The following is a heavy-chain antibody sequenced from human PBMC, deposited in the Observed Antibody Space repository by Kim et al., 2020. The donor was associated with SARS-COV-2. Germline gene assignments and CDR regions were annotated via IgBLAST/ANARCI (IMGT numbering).Heavy chain of an antibody. V-gene: IGHV3-30*18. CDR1: GFNFSSYG. CDR3: TKDLLLTMGNWFDP. CDR2: ISYDGSTK. Sequence: GGSLRLSCAASGFNFSSYGMHWVRQAPGKGLEWVAIISYDGSTKNYADSVKGRFTISRDNSKNTLYLQMSSLRAEDTALYYCTKDLLLTMGNWFDPWGQG. J-gene: IGHJ5*02. D-gene: IGHD3-10*01.